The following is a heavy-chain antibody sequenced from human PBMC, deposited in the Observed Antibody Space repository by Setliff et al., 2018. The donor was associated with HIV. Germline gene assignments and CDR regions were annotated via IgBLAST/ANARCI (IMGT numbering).Heavy chain of an antibody. CDR3: ARVPAGTAYDK. D-gene: IGHD1-7*01. Sequence: SVKVSCKTSGGTFSNFAVSWVRQAPGQRLEWMGAIIPILGITNYAEKFQGKVTITLDESTTTSFTELSSLRSEDTAVYFCARVPAGTAYDKWGQGTLVTVSS. CDR1: GGTFSNFA. CDR2: IIPILGIT. V-gene: IGHV1-69*10. J-gene: IGHJ4*02.